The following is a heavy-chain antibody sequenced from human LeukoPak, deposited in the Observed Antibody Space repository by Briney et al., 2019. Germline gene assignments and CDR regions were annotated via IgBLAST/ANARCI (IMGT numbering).Heavy chain of an antibody. CDR3: ARDVRYSSSSQFYY. D-gene: IGHD6-6*01. J-gene: IGHJ4*02. Sequence: PSETLSLTCTVSGGSISSGGYYWSWIRQHPGKGLEWIGYIYYSGSTYYNPSLKSRVTISVDTSKNQFSLKLSSVTAAGTAVYYFARDVRYSSSSQFYYWGQGTLVTVSS. CDR1: GGSISSGGYY. V-gene: IGHV4-31*03. CDR2: IYYSGST.